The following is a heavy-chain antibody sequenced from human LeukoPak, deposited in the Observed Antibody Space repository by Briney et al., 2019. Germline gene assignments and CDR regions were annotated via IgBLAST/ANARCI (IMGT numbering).Heavy chain of an antibody. Sequence: PGGSLRLSCAASGFSVSSSYMSWVRQAPGKGLEWVSGMSGSGGSTYYTDSVKGRFTISRDNSKNTLYLQMNSLRAEDTAVYYCAKARRYYYYGMDVWGQGTTVTVSS. CDR3: AKARRYYYYGMDV. V-gene: IGHV3-23*01. CDR1: GFSVSSSY. CDR2: MSGSGGST. J-gene: IGHJ6*02.